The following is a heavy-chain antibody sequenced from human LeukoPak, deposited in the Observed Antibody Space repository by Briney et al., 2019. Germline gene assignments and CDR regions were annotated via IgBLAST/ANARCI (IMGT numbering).Heavy chain of an antibody. D-gene: IGHD3-9*01. CDR1: GYTFTSYG. Sequence: GASVKVSCKASGYTFTSYGISWVRQAPGQGLEWMGWISAYNGNTNCAQKLQGRVTMTTDTSTSTAYMELRSLRSDDTAVYYCARRSRYDILTGYYSGSRNDYWGQGTLVTVSS. V-gene: IGHV1-18*01. CDR3: ARRSRYDILTGYYSGSRNDY. CDR2: ISAYNGNT. J-gene: IGHJ4*02.